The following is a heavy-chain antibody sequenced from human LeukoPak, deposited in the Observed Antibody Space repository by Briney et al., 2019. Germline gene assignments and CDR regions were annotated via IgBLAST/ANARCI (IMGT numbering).Heavy chain of an antibody. J-gene: IGHJ4*02. CDR3: AREALGEYYYDRSGYLDY. D-gene: IGHD3-22*01. CDR2: IKQDGSEK. Sequence: GGSLRLSCAASGFSFSSYWMSWVRQAPGKGLEWVAHIKQDGSEKYYVDSVKGRFTISRDNAKNPLYMQMNSLRAEDTAVYHCAREALGEYYYDRSGYLDYWGQGTLVTVSS. CDR1: GFSFSSYW. V-gene: IGHV3-7*01.